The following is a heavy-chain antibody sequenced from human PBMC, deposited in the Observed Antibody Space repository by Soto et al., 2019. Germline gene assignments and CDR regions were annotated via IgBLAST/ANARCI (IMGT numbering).Heavy chain of an antibody. Sequence: EVHLVESGGGLVQPGGSLRLSCVASGFTFSDYWMHWVRQAPGKGLCWVSRIKSDGSSTSYADSVEGRFTISRDNAKNTLFLQRTSLRAEDSAVYYCVRAVTATPDYWGQGTLVTVSS. D-gene: IGHD1-20*01. V-gene: IGHV3-74*01. CDR2: IKSDGSST. CDR1: GFTFSDYW. J-gene: IGHJ4*02. CDR3: VRAVTATPDY.